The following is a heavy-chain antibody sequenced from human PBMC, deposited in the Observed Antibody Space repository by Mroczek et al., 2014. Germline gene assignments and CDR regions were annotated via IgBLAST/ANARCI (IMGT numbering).Heavy chain of an antibody. CDR3: ARGQFPAYYYMDV. Sequence: VQLVESGAEVKKPGASVKVSCKASGYTFASYDLTWVRQASGQGLEWMGWMNPKSGDTGYAQKFQGRVTMTWDTSITTAYMELSSLRSEDTAVYYCARGQFPAYYYMDVVGHRDHGHRLL. CDR2: MNPKSGDT. V-gene: IGHV1-8*01. CDR1: GYTFASYD. J-gene: IGHJ6*03.